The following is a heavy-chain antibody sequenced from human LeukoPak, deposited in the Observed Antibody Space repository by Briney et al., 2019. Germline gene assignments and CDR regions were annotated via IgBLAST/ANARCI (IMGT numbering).Heavy chain of an antibody. V-gene: IGHV1-18*01. D-gene: IGHD4-17*01. CDR2: ISADNGNT. Sequence: DSVKVSCKASGYTFTSYAISWVRQAPGQGLEWMGWISADNGNTDYAQRFQGRVTMTTDTSTSTAYMELRSLRSDDPAVYYCAKGSLKMTTVTTSDYWGQGTLVTVSS. CDR1: GYTFTSYA. J-gene: IGHJ4*02. CDR3: AKGSLKMTTVTTSDY.